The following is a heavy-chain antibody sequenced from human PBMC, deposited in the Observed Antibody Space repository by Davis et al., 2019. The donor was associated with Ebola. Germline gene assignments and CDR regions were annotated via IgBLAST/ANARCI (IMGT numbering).Heavy chain of an antibody. J-gene: IGHJ4*02. CDR1: GGSFSGYY. Sequence: SETLSLTCAVYGGSFSGYYWSWIRQPPGKGLEWIGEINHSGSTNYNPSLKSRVTISVDTSKNQFSLKLSSVTAADTAVYYCARERYSSSWPDYWGQGTLVTVSS. CDR3: ARERYSSSWPDY. CDR2: INHSGST. V-gene: IGHV4-34*01. D-gene: IGHD6-13*01.